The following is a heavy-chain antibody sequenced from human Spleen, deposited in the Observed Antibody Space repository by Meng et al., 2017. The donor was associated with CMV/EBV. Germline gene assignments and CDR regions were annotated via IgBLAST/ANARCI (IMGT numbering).Heavy chain of an antibody. D-gene: IGHD3-10*01. J-gene: IGHJ4*02. CDR2: IQYDGSNK. Sequence: GGPLRLSCAASGFTFSSYAMHWVRQAPGKGLEWVTFIQYDGSNKYYADSVKGRFTISRDNSKNTLYLQMNSLRSEDTAVYYCAREGRSSPLSFSDPTGSKLPDFWGQGTLVTVSS. CDR1: GFTFSSYA. CDR3: AREGRSSPLSFSDPTGSKLPDF. V-gene: IGHV3-30*02.